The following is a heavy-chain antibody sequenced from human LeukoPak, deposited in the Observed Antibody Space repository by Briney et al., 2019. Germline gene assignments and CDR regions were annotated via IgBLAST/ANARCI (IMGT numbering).Heavy chain of an antibody. V-gene: IGHV4-34*01. CDR1: GGSSSGFY. Sequence: PPETLSLTCAVYGGSSSGFYWSWVPQPPGTGGGGCGEIKHSGSTNYNPSLKSRVTISVDTSKNQFSLKLSSVTAADTAVYYCASGLLHYDFWSGYPRGYFDYWGQGTLVTVSS. D-gene: IGHD3-3*01. CDR2: IKHSGST. CDR3: ASGLLHYDFWSGYPRGYFDY. J-gene: IGHJ4*02.